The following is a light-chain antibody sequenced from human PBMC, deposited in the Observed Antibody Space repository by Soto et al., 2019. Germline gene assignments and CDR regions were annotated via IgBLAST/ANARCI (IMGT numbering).Light chain of an antibody. CDR1: QAISNY. V-gene: IGKV1-33*01. J-gene: IGKJ3*01. CDR2: DAS. Sequence: DIQMTQSPSSLSASVGDRVTITCQASQAISNYLNWYQQKPGKAPKLLTYDASNMETGVPSTFCGGGSGTDFTFTISSLQAEEIATYYCRQYDNRPPFSVGPGTKVDIK. CDR3: RQYDNRPPFS.